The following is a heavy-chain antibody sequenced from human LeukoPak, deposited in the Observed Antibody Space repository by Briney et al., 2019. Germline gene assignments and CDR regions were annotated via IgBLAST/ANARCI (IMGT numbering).Heavy chain of an antibody. CDR1: GFTFSSYS. D-gene: IGHD3-10*01. CDR3: ARGLWFGESH. V-gene: IGHV3-48*01. J-gene: IGHJ4*02. Sequence: GGSLRLSCAASGFTFSSYSMNWVRQAPGKGLEWVSYISSSSSTIYYADSVKGRFTISRDNAKNSLYLQTNSLRAEDTAVYYCARGLWFGESHWGQGTLVTVSS. CDR2: ISSSSSTI.